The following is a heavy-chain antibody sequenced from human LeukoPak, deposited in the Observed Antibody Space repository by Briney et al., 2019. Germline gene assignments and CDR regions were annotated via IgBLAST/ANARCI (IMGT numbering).Heavy chain of an antibody. Sequence: GGSLRLSCAASRFTLTSYAMSWVRQAPGKGLEWVSLICGRGGNTYYADSVKGRFTISRDNSKNTLSLQMNSLRAEDTAVYYCAKGSGDSCFSPLDSWGQGPWSPSPQ. CDR2: ICGRGGNT. D-gene: IGHD2-15*01. CDR1: RFTLTSYA. V-gene: IGHV3-23*01. CDR3: AKGSGDSCFSPLDS. J-gene: IGHJ4*02.